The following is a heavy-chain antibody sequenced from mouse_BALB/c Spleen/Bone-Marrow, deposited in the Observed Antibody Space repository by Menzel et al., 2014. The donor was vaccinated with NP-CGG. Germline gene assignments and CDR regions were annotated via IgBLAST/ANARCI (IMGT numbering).Heavy chain of an antibody. CDR3: ARDIGGITLDY. V-gene: IGHV7-3*02. CDR2: IRNKANGYTT. Sequence: EVKLVESGGGLVQPGGSLRLSCATSGFTFTDYYMNWVRQPPGKALEWLGFIRNKANGYTTEYSASVKGRYTISRDTSQTILYLQMNTLRAEDSATYYCARDIGGITLDYWGQGTTPTVSS. CDR1: GFTFTDYY. D-gene: IGHD1-1*01. J-gene: IGHJ2*01.